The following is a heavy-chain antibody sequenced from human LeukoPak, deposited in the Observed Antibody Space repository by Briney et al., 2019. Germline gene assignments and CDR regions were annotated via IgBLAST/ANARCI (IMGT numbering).Heavy chain of an antibody. CDR3: ARDGYYDSSGYVNRFDP. D-gene: IGHD3-22*01. J-gene: IGHJ5*02. CDR1: GGSISSYC. V-gene: IGHV4-59*01. CDR2: IYYSGST. Sequence: SETLSLTCTVSGGSISSYCWSWIRQPPGKGLEWIGYIYYSGSTNYNPSLKSRLTISVGTSKNQFSLKLNSVTAADTAVYYCARDGYYDSSGYVNRFDPWGQGTLVTVSS.